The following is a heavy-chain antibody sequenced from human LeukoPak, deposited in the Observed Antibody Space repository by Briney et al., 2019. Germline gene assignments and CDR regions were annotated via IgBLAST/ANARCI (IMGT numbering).Heavy chain of an antibody. V-gene: IGHV3-21*01. J-gene: IGHJ4*02. Sequence: GGSLRLSCEASGFTFTTYSMTWVRQAPGKGLEWVSIISSGSSAIFSADALKGRFTISRDDAKNLLYLDMSSLRAEDTAVYYCARGHTAVTRHFDFWGQGTLVTVSS. D-gene: IGHD4-17*01. CDR2: ISSGSSAI. CDR3: ARGHTAVTRHFDF. CDR1: GFTFTTYS.